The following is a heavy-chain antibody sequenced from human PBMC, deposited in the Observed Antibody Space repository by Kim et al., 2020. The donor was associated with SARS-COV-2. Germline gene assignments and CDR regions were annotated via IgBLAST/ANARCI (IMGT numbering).Heavy chain of an antibody. V-gene: IGHV4-39*01. CDR3: ARHDGRSVTRRGLGYY. CDR1: GGSIDSHNYY. D-gene: IGHD6-6*01. CDR2: VYRSGST. Sequence: SETLSLTCTVSGGSIDSHNYYWGWICQPPGKGLEWTGSVYRSGSTYYNPSLKSRVTISVDTSKNQFSRRVTSVTAADTAVYFCARHDGRSVTRRGLGYY. J-gene: IGHJ6*01.